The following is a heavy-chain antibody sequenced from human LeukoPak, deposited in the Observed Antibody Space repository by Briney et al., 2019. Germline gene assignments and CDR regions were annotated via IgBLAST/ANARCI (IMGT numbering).Heavy chain of an antibody. CDR1: GGSFSGYY. CDR2: INHSGST. V-gene: IGHV4-34*01. Sequence: KPSETLSLTCAVYGGSFSGYYWSWIRPPPGKGVEWIGEINHSGSTNYNLSLKSRVTISVAKTNNQFSLNLSSVTAANTAVYYCVRESPAVKGGIHYWGQGTPVTVSS. J-gene: IGHJ4*02. CDR3: VRESPAVKGGIHY. D-gene: IGHD1-26*01.